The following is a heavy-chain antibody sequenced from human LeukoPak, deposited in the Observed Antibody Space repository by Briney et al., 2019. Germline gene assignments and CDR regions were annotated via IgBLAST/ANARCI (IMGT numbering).Heavy chain of an antibody. J-gene: IGHJ4*02. CDR3: AKGPGLSLVPLDY. V-gene: IGHV3-23*01. D-gene: IGHD3-10*01. CDR1: GFTFSSYA. CDR2: ISGSGGST. Sequence: GGSLRLSCAASGFTFSSYAMSWVHQAPGKGLEWVSAISGSGGSTYYADSVKGRFTISRDNSKNTLYLQMNSLRAEDTAVYYCAKGPGLSLVPLDYWGQGTLVTVSS.